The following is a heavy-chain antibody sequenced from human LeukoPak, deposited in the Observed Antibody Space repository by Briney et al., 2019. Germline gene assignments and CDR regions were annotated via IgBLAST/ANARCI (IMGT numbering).Heavy chain of an antibody. CDR1: GYTFTSYG. J-gene: IGHJ4*02. CDR2: ISAYNGNT. Sequence: ASVKVSCKASGYTFTSYGISWVRQAPGQGLEWMGWISAYNGNTNYAQKLQGRVTMTTDTSTSIAYMELRSLRSDDTAVYYCARDLGLYSYGAQTDYWGQGTLVTVSS. V-gene: IGHV1-18*01. D-gene: IGHD5-18*01. CDR3: ARDLGLYSYGAQTDY.